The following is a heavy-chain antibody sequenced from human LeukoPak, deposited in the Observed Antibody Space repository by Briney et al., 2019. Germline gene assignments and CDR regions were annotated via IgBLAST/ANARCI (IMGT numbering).Heavy chain of an antibody. V-gene: IGHV6-1*01. D-gene: IGHD3-16*01. Sequence: SQTLSLTCAISGDSVSSNSAAWNWIRQSPSRGLEWLGRTYYRSKWYNDYAVSVKSRITTNPDTSKNQFSLQLNSVTPEDTAVYYCARDGVAARKRYYYMDVWGKGTTVTVSS. J-gene: IGHJ6*03. CDR3: ARDGVAARKRYYYMDV. CDR1: GDSVSSNSAA. CDR2: TYYRSKWYN.